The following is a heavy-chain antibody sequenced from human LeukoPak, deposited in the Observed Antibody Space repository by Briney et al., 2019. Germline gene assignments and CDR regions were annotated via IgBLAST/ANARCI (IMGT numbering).Heavy chain of an antibody. CDR2: INHNGNVN. CDR1: GFTFSNYA. J-gene: IGHJ6*02. Sequence: GVLRLSCAASGFTFSNYAINWVRQAPGKGLEWVASINHNGNVNYYVDSVKGRFTISRDNAKNSLYLQMSNLRAEDTAVYFCARGGGLDVWGQGATVTVSS. V-gene: IGHV3-7*03. D-gene: IGHD3-16*01. CDR3: ARGGGLDV.